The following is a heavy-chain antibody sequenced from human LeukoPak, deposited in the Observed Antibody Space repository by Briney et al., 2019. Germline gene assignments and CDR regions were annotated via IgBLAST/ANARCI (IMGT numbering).Heavy chain of an antibody. V-gene: IGHV3-74*01. D-gene: IGHD4-11*01. CDR3: ARDDYSNILVAFDI. CDR2: INSDGSST. J-gene: IGHJ3*02. CDR1: GFTFDDYA. Sequence: GRSLRLSCAASGFTFDDYAMHWVRQAPGKGLEWVSRINSDGSSTSYADSVKGRFTISRDNAKNTLYLRMNSLRAEDTAVYYCARDDYSNILVAFDIWGQGTMVTVSS.